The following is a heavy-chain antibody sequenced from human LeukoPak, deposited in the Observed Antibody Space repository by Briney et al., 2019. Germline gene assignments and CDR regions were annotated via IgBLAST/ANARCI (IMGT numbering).Heavy chain of an antibody. CDR1: GFTFSSYN. D-gene: IGHD3-10*01. CDR3: ARDCWNYGSGSYCGIDY. J-gene: IGHJ4*02. CDR2: ITSSSNYI. V-gene: IGHV3-21*03. Sequence: GGSLRLSCAASGFTFSSYNMNWVRQAPGKGLEWVSSITSSSNYIYYADSVKGRFTISRDNAKNSLYLQMNSLRAEDTTVYYCARDCWNYGSGSYCGIDYWGQGTLVTVSS.